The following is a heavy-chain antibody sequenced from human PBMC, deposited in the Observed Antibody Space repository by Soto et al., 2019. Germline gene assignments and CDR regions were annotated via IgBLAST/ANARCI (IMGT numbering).Heavy chain of an antibody. Sequence: QLQLQESGPGLVKPSETVSLTCTVSGGSITSGTYYWAWIRQPPGKGPEWLGSLFSIGSNPHNPALTLRVTISVDTSKNQFFLTLSSVTAADTAVYYCTRSWGDGYNCVYWGPGTLVTVSS. CDR3: TRSWGDGYNCVY. V-gene: IGHV4-39*01. D-gene: IGHD5-12*01. CDR2: LFSIGSN. CDR1: GGSITSGTYY. J-gene: IGHJ4*02.